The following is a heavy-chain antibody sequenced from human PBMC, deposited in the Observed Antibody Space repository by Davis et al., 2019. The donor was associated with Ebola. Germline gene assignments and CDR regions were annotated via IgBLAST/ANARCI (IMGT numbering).Heavy chain of an antibody. V-gene: IGHV3-21*01. CDR3: AAGTAAATFNY. J-gene: IGHJ4*02. D-gene: IGHD6-13*01. CDR2: LSSSGSFI. CDR1: GLTFNNHH. Sequence: GESLKISCAASGLTFNNHHMNWVRQAPGKGLEWVASLSSSGSFIYYADSVRGRLSISRDAATSSLYLQMNSLRAADTAVYYCAAGTAAATFNYWGQGTLVTVSS.